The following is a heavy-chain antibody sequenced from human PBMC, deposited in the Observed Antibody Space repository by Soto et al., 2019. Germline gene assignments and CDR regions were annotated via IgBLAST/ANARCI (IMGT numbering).Heavy chain of an antibody. J-gene: IGHJ4*02. Sequence: SETLSLTCTVSGGSMNNYYWSWIRQSPEKGLELIGFIHYTGTTWYNPSLQSRASLLVDTSKNQLSLELRSVTAADSAVYYCARGICSSTSCYSVSTSFDYWGRGTLVTVSS. CDR3: ARGICSSTSCYSVSTSFDY. V-gene: IGHV4-59*12. CDR2: IHYTGTT. CDR1: GGSMNNYY. D-gene: IGHD2-2*01.